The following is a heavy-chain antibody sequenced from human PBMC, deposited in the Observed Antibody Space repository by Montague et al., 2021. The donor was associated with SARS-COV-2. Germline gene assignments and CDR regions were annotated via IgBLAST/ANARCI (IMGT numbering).Heavy chain of an antibody. CDR2: ISGSGGST. Sequence: SLRLSCAASGFTFSSYAMSWVRQAPGKGLEWVSAISGSGGSTYYADSVKGRFTISRDNSKNTLYLQMNSLRAEDTAVYYCAKEAPNYDILTGYYRRGGFDYWGQGTLVTASS. CDR3: AKEAPNYDILTGYYRRGGFDY. D-gene: IGHD3-9*01. V-gene: IGHV3-23*01. CDR1: GFTFSSYA. J-gene: IGHJ4*02.